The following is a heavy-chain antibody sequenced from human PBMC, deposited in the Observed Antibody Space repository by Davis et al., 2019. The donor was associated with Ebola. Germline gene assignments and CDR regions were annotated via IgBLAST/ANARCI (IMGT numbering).Heavy chain of an antibody. D-gene: IGHD3-22*01. J-gene: IGHJ3*02. CDR3: AKAARITMIVVVNDAFDI. Sequence: GESLKISCAASGFTFSSYSMNWVRQAPGKGLEWVSAISGSGGSTYYADSVKGRFTISRDNSKNTLYLQMNSLRAEDTAVYYCAKAARITMIVVVNDAFDIWGQGTMVTVSS. V-gene: IGHV3-23*01. CDR1: GFTFSSYS. CDR2: ISGSGGST.